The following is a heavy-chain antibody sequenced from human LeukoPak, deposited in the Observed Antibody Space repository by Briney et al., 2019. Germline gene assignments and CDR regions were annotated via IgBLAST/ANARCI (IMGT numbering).Heavy chain of an antibody. CDR1: RFTLDHYG. CDR3: ARRGIAVAGNDC. D-gene: IGHD6-19*01. Sequence: RWSMLLSCAASRFTLDHYGIRCVRPAARNGRVWVSGLNWPGGSTGYGGSVKGRFTISRGTPQHSLYLQLTSMIAEDTAVYYCARRGIAVAGNDCWRQGTLVTVSS. J-gene: IGHJ4*02. CDR2: LNWPGGST. V-gene: IGHV3-20*04.